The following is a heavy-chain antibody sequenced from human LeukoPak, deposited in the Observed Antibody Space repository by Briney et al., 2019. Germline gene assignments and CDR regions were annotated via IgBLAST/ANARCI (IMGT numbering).Heavy chain of an antibody. CDR1: GYTFTNYG. CDR2: ISTYNGNT. CDR3: ARSGGRFLDYGDAFDI. V-gene: IGHV1-18*01. D-gene: IGHD4-17*01. J-gene: IGHJ3*02. Sequence: ASVKVSCKASGYTFTNYGISWVRQAPRQGLEWMGWISTYNGNTNYPQNLQGRVTMTTDTPTSTAYMELRSLRSDDTAVYYCARSGGRFLDYGDAFDIWGQGTMVTVSS.